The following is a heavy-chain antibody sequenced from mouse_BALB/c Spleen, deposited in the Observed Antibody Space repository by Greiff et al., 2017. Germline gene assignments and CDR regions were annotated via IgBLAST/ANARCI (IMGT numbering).Heavy chain of an antibody. CDR1: GFTFSSFG. J-gene: IGHJ3*01. Sequence: DVQLQESGGGLVQPGGSRKLSCAASGFTFSSFGMHWVRQAPEKGLEWVAYISSGSRTIYYADTVKGRFTISRDNPKNTLFLQMTSLRSEDTAMYYCARGDYGGFAYWGQGTLVTVSA. CDR2: ISSGSRTI. CDR3: ARGDYGGFAY. V-gene: IGHV5-17*02. D-gene: IGHD1-1*01.